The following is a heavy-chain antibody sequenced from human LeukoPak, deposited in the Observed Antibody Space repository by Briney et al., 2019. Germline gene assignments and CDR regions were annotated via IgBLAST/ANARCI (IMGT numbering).Heavy chain of an antibody. Sequence: SETLSLTCTVSGGSISSSSYYWGWIRQPPGKGLEWIGSIYYSGSTYYNPSLKSRVTISVDTSKNQFSLKLSSVTAADTAVYYCARHLSGDPYTYYFDNWGQGTLVTVSS. D-gene: IGHD7-27*01. J-gene: IGHJ4*02. CDR1: GGSISSSSYY. CDR2: IYYSGST. V-gene: IGHV4-39*01. CDR3: ARHLSGDPYTYYFDN.